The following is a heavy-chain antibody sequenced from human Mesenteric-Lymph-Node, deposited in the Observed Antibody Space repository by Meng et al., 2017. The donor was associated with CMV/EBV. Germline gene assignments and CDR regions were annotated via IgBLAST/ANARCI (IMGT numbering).Heavy chain of an antibody. CDR1: CGSISTNHW. J-gene: IGHJ4*02. CDR3: ARVGDSGSYLDDD. Sequence: VSCGSISTNHWWSWVRQPPGKGLEWIGEIYHGGSTNYNPSLKSRVTISVDKSKNQFSLKLTSVTAADMAVYYCARVGDSGSYLDDDWGQGTLVTVSS. D-gene: IGHD3-10*01. CDR2: IYHGGST. V-gene: IGHV4-4*02.